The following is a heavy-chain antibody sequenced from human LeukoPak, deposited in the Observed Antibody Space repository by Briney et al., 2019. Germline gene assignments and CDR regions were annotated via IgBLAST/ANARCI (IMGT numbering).Heavy chain of an antibody. CDR1: GYTFTSYY. Sequence: ASVKVSCKASGYTFTSYYIHWVRQAPGQGLEWMGIINPSGGSTSYAQKFQGRVTMTRDTSTSTVYMELSSLRSEDTAVYYCARVKIFGLHYSGGSRYFLAAYYYYGMDVWGQGTTVTVSS. D-gene: IGHD2-15*01. J-gene: IGHJ6*02. V-gene: IGHV1-46*01. CDR2: INPSGGST. CDR3: ARVKIFGLHYSGGSRYFLAAYYYYGMDV.